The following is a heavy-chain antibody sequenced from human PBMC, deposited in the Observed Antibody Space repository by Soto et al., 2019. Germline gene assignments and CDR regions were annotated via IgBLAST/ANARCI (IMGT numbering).Heavy chain of an antibody. CDR2: IIPIFGTA. CDR3: ARGIVGARLSDAFDI. V-gene: IGHV1-69*13. J-gene: IGHJ3*02. Sequence: SVKVSCKASGGTFSSYAISWVQQAPGQGLEWMGGIIPIFGTANYAQKFQGRVTITADESTSTAYMELSSLRSEDTAVYYCARGIVGARLSDAFDIWGQGTMVTVSS. D-gene: IGHD1-26*01. CDR1: GGTFSSYA.